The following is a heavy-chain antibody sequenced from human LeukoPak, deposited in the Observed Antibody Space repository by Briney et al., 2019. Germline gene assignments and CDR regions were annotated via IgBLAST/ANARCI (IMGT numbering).Heavy chain of an antibody. J-gene: IGHJ4*02. CDR1: GFTVSSNS. V-gene: IGHV3-53*01. CDR3: ASNWGFDY. D-gene: IGHD7-27*01. CDR2: IYSDNT. Sequence: GGSLRLSCTVSGFTVSSNSMSWVRQAPGKGLEWVSFIYSDNTHYSDSVKGRFTISRDNAKNSLYLQMNSLRAEDTAVYYCASNWGFDYWGQGTLVTVSS.